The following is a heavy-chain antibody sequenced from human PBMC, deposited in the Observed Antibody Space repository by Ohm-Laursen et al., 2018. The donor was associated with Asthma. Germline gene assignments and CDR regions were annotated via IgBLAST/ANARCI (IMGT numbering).Heavy chain of an antibody. CDR3: ATNLPYEAEND. V-gene: IGHV3-7*05. Sequence: SLRLSCAASGLPFSNFWMSWVRQAPGKGLEWVANIYPDGGEKYYVDSVDGRFTISRDNAKNSLYLQMNSLRAEDTAVYYCATNLPYEAENDWGQGTLVTVSS. D-gene: IGHD3-16*01. CDR2: IYPDGGEK. CDR1: GLPFSNFW. J-gene: IGHJ4*02.